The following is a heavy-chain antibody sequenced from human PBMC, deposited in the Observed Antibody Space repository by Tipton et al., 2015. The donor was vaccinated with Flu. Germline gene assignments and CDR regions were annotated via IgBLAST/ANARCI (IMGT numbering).Heavy chain of an antibody. V-gene: IGHV4-4*07. CDR2: IYTSGST. Sequence: GLVKPSETLSLTCTVSGDSISSYYWSWIRQPAGKGLEWIGRIYTSGSTNYNASLKSRATMSVDTSKNQFSLKLSSVTVADTAVYYCARDYLLGDLSFFDNWGQGTLVTVSS. D-gene: IGHD3-16*02. CDR3: ARDYLLGDLSFFDN. CDR1: GDSISSYY. J-gene: IGHJ4*02.